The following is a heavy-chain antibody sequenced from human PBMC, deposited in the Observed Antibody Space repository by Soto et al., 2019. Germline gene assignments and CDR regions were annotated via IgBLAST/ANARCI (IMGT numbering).Heavy chain of an antibody. Sequence: QITLKESGPPLVKPTQTLTLTCTFSGFSLSTSGVGVGWIRQPPGKALEWLALIYWDDDKRYSPSLKCRLTITEDTSRDQVVLTMTHVDPLDTGAYYGAHRPPGIVLVPDAPLDYWGQGTLVTVSS. V-gene: IGHV2-5*02. D-gene: IGHD2-2*01. J-gene: IGHJ4*02. CDR3: AHRPPGIVLVPDAPLDY. CDR2: IYWDDDK. CDR1: GFSLSTSGVG.